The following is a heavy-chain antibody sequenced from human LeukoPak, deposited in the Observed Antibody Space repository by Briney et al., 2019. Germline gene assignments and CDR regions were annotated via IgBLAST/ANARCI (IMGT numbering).Heavy chain of an antibody. CDR3: ARSPEDYPYYYYYYMDV. J-gene: IGHJ6*03. Sequence: SVQVSCQASGGTLSSYAIRWVRQAPGQGLEWMGRIIPIFGTADYAQKFQGRVTITTDESTSTAYMELSSLRSEDTAVYYCARSPEDYPYYYYYYMDVWGKGTTVTVPS. CDR1: GGTLSSYA. D-gene: IGHD1-14*01. CDR2: IIPIFGTA. V-gene: IGHV1-69*05.